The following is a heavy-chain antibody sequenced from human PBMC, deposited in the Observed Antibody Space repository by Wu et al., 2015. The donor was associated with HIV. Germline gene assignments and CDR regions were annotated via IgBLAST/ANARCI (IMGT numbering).Heavy chain of an antibody. CDR2: MNPNNDNT. V-gene: IGHV1-8*01. CDR1: GDTFSNYA. Sequence: QVQLVQSGAELKKPGSSVKVSCKASGDTFSNYAISWVRQAPGQGLEWMGWMNPNNDNTGYAPRFQGRVAMTRNTSIGTVYMELTSLRSDDTAVYYCARGLKGGASDVWGQGTLVTVSS. J-gene: IGHJ4*02. D-gene: IGHD4/OR15-4a*01. CDR3: ARGLKGGASDV.